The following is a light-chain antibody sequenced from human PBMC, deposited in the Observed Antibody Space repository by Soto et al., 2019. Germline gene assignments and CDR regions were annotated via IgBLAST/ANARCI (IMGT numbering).Light chain of an antibody. CDR3: QSYDGSRSVVV. CDR2: ANN. Sequence: QSVLAQPPSVAGAPGQRVTISCTGSSSNIGAGNDVHWYQQLPGTTPRLLIYANNRRPSGVPDRFSGSRSGTSASLDITGLQTEDEADYYCQSYDGSRSVVVFGGGTKLTVL. J-gene: IGLJ2*01. CDR1: SSNIGAGND. V-gene: IGLV1-40*01.